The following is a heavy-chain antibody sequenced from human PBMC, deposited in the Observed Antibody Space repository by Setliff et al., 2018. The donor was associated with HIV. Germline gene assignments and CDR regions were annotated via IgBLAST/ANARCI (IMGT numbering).Heavy chain of an antibody. Sequence: ASVKVSCKASGYTSTGYFIHWVRQAPGQGLEWMGQINPNRGDTKSHHKFADRLIMSRDTSLTTVYMELTSLRSDDTAVYYCARVSSFNKIIREAFDIWGQGTLVTVSS. J-gene: IGHJ3*02. V-gene: IGHV1-2*06. CDR2: INPNRGDT. D-gene: IGHD3-10*01. CDR3: ARVSSFNKIIREAFDI. CDR1: GYTSTGYF.